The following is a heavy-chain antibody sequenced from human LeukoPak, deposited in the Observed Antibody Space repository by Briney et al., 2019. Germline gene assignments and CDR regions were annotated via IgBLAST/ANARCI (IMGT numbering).Heavy chain of an antibody. V-gene: IGHV3-30*02. CDR1: GFTFSSYG. CDR3: ARDLVYGDYDAGPFDY. D-gene: IGHD4-17*01. CDR2: IRYDGSNK. Sequence: GGSLRLSCAASGFTFSSYGMHWVRLAPGKGLEWVAFIRYDGSNKYYADSVKGRFTISRDNSKKSMYLQMNSLRAEDTAVYYCARDLVYGDYDAGPFDYWGQGTLVTVSS. J-gene: IGHJ4*02.